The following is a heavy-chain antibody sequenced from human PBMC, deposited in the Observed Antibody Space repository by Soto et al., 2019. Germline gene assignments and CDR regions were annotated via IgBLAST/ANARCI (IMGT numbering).Heavy chain of an antibody. Sequence: HPGGSLRLSCAASGFTFSSYGMLWVRQAPGKGLEWVTLISYDGTNKYYVDSVKGRFTISRDNSKNTLFLQMNSLRAGDTAVYYCAKDRLRGGFLTTATTNGMDVWGQGTTVTVSS. CDR1: GFTFSSYG. CDR2: ISYDGTNK. V-gene: IGHV3-30*18. CDR3: AKDRLRGGFLTTATTNGMDV. J-gene: IGHJ6*02. D-gene: IGHD1-26*01.